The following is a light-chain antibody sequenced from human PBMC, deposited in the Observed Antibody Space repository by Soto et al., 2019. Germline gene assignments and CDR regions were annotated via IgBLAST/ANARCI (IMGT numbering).Light chain of an antibody. V-gene: IGKV3-20*01. CDR1: PSVSSSY. CDR2: GAS. CDR3: QQYGSSTWT. J-gene: IGKJ1*01. Sequence: EIVLTQSPGTLSLSPGERATLSCRASPSVSSSYLAWYQQKPGQAPRLLIYGASSRATGIPDRFSGSGSGTDFPLTISRLEPEDFAVYYCQQYGSSTWTFGQGTKVEIK.